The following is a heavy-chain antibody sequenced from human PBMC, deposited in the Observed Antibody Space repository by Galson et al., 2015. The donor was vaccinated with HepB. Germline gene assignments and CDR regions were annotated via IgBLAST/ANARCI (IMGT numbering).Heavy chain of an antibody. V-gene: IGHV3-53*01. CDR3: ASFDILTGYYKAATDY. CDR2: IYSGGST. D-gene: IGHD3-9*01. CDR1: GFTVSSNY. Sequence: SLRLSCAASGFTVSSNYMSWVRQAPGKGLEWVSVIYSGGSTYYADSVKGRFTISRDNSKNTLYLQMNSLRAEDTAVYYCASFDILTGYYKAATDYWGQGTLVTVSS. J-gene: IGHJ4*02.